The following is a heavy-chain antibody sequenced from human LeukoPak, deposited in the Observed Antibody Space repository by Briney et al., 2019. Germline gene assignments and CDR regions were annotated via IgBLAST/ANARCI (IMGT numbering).Heavy chain of an antibody. CDR2: IYYRVTS. CDR3: ARAVGGDGSGSP. V-gene: IGHV4-59*01. CDR1: GDSISTYY. J-gene: IGHJ5*02. D-gene: IGHD3-10*01. Sequence: PSETLSLTCTVSGDSISTYYWSWIRQPPGKGLEWIGYIYYRVTSDYNPSLKSRVTMSVDKSTRQISLKLSSVTAADTAVYCCARAVGGDGSGSPWGPGTLVTVSS.